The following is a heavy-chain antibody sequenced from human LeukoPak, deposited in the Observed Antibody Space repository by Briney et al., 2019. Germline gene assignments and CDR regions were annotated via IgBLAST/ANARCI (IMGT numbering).Heavy chain of an antibody. Sequence: PGGSLRLSCAASGFTFSSYAMSWVRQAPGKGLEWVGFIRSNPYGGTTEYAASVKGRFTISRDDSKSIAYLQMYSLRTEDTAVYYCAREGTYGGDYLGGDYDYWGQGTLVTVSS. J-gene: IGHJ4*02. CDR2: IRSNPYGGTT. CDR3: AREGTYGGDYLGGDYDY. D-gene: IGHD4-17*01. V-gene: IGHV3-49*04. CDR1: GFTFSSYA.